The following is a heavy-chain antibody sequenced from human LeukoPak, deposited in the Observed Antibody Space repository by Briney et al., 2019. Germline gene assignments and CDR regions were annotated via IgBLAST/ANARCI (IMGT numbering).Heavy chain of an antibody. CDR3: AREGYSGYDLDFDY. J-gene: IGHJ4*02. CDR2: ISSSSSYI. V-gene: IGHV3-21*01. D-gene: IGHD5-12*01. CDR1: GFTFDDYG. Sequence: GGSLRLSCAASGFTFDDYGMSWVRQAPGKGLEWVSSISSSSSYIYYADSVKGRFTISRDNAKNSLYLQMNSLRAEDTAVYYCAREGYSGYDLDFDYWGQGTLVTVSS.